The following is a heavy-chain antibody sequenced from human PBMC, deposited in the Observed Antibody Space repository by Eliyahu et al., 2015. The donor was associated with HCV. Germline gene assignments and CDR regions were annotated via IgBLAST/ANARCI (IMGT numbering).Heavy chain of an antibody. D-gene: IGHD5-12*01. CDR3: TSIGYGDY. CDR1: GFTFSGSA. J-gene: IGHJ4*02. V-gene: IGHV3-73*02. CDR2: IRSKANSYAT. Sequence: EVQLVESGGGLVQPGGSLKLSCAAXGFTFSGSAMXWVRQASGKGLEWVGRIRSKANSYATAFAASVKGRFTISRDDSKNTAYLQMNSLKTEDTAVYYCTSIGYGDYWGQGTLVTVSS.